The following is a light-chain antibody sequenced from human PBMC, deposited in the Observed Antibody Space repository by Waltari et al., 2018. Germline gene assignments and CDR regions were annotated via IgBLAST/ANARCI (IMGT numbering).Light chain of an antibody. Sequence: DIQMTQSPSSLSASVGDRVTITCRASQSISSYLNWYQQKPGKAPKLLISAASSLQSGVPTRFSGSESGTDFTLTISSLQPEDFATYYCQQGFSTPLTFGGGTKVEIK. CDR2: AAS. J-gene: IGKJ4*01. CDR1: QSISSY. CDR3: QQGFSTPLT. V-gene: IGKV1-39*01.